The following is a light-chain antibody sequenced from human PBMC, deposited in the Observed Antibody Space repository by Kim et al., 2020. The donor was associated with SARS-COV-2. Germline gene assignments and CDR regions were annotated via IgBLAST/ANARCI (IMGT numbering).Light chain of an antibody. CDR1: RSNTGTNA. CDR2: TNN. Sequence: QSVLTQPPSASGTPGQRVTISCSGSRSNTGTNAVDWYQQLPGTAPKLLIYTNNLRPSGVPERFSGSKSDTSAYLAISGLQSEDEADYYCAAWDDSLSGVIFGGGTQLTVL. J-gene: IGLJ2*01. CDR3: AAWDDSLSGVI. V-gene: IGLV1-44*01.